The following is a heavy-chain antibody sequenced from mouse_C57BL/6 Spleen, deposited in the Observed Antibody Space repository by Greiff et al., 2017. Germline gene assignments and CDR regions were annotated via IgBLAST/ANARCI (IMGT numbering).Heavy chain of an antibody. D-gene: IGHD1-1*01. J-gene: IGHJ4*01. CDR3: ARCTTVVEGDAMDY. V-gene: IGHV1-81*01. Sequence: QVQLQQSGAELARPGASVKLSCKASGYTFTSYGISWVKQRTGQGLEWIGEIYPRSGNTYYNEKFKGKATLTADKSSSTAYMELRSLTSEDSAVYFCARCTTVVEGDAMDYWGQGTSVTVSS. CDR2: IYPRSGNT. CDR1: GYTFTSYG.